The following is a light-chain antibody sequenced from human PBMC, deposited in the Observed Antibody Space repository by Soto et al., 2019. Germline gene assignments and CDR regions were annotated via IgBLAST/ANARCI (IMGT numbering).Light chain of an antibody. V-gene: IGKV3-20*01. J-gene: IGKJ5*01. Sequence: EIVLTQSPGTLSLSPGERATLSCRASQSVSSSYLAWYQQKPGQAPSLLIYGASRRATGIPDRFSGSGSGTDFTLTISRLEPEDFPVYYCQQYDSSPITFGQGTRLEIK. CDR2: GAS. CDR3: QQYDSSPIT. CDR1: QSVSSSY.